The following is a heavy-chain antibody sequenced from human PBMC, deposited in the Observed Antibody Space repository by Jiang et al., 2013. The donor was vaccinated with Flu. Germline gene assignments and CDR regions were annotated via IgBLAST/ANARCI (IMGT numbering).Heavy chain of an antibody. CDR3: ARAQKXSGFELPYFDY. V-gene: IGHV4-39*07. CDR1: GASINSGTYY. CDR2: VSFSGRT. D-gene: IGHD5-12*01. Sequence: GSGLVKPSETLSLSCTVSGASINSGTYYWGWIRQSPGKGLEWIGSVSFSGRTHYNPPLESRLTISVDTSKNQFSLRMTSVTAADTAVYYCARAQKXSGFELPYFDYVGPGNPGHRLL. J-gene: IGHJ4*02.